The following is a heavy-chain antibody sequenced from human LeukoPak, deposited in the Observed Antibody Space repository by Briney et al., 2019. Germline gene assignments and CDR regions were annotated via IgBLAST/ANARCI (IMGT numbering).Heavy chain of an antibody. V-gene: IGHV3-7*01. Sequence: GGPLRLSCAASGFTFSSYWMSWVRQAPGKGLEWVANIKQDGSEKYYVDSVKGRFTISRDNAKNSLYLQMNSLRAEDTAVYFCARGYSYGEFDYWGQGTLVTVSS. D-gene: IGHD5-18*01. J-gene: IGHJ4*02. CDR1: GFTFSSYW. CDR2: IKQDGSEK. CDR3: ARGYSYGEFDY.